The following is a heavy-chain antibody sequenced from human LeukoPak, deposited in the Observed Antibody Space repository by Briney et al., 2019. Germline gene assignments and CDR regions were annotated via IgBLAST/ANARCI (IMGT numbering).Heavy chain of an antibody. CDR2: ISGSGGST. D-gene: IGHD6-19*01. CDR3: AKDRGYSSGQNRFDY. V-gene: IGHV3-23*01. Sequence: GGSLRLSCAVSGFTFSSYAMSWVRQAPGKGLEWVSAISGSGGSTHYADSVKGRFTISRDNSKNTLYLQMNSLRAEDTAVYYCAKDRGYSSGQNRFDYWGQGTLVTVSS. CDR1: GFTFSSYA. J-gene: IGHJ4*02.